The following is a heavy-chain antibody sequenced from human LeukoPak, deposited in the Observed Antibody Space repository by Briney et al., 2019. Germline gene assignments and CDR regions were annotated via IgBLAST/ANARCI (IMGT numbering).Heavy chain of an antibody. CDR2: SISKSDGGTT. J-gene: IGHJ4*02. CDR1: GFTFTTAW. CDR3: TTNHFD. Sequence: GGSLILSCAASGFTFTTAWMSWVRQAPGKGLEWVGRSISKSDGGTTDYAAPVKGRFTISRDDSKNMLYLQMNSLRTEDTAVYYCTTNHFDWGQGTLVTVSS. D-gene: IGHD2/OR15-2a*01. V-gene: IGHV3-15*01.